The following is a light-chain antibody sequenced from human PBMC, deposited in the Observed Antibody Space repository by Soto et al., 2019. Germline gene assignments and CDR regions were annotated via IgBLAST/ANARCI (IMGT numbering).Light chain of an antibody. CDR1: QSVSSY. CDR3: QQYGSSGT. CDR2: ERS. V-gene: IGKV3-11*01. J-gene: IGKJ1*01. Sequence: EIVLTQSPATLSLSPGERATLSCRASQSVSSYLAWYQQKPGQAPRLLIYERSNRATGIPPRFSGSGSGTDFTLTISSLEPEDFAVYYCQQYGSSGTFGQGTKADIK.